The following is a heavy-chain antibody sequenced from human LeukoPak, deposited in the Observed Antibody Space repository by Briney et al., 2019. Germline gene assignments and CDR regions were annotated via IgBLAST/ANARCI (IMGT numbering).Heavy chain of an antibody. CDR3: AKTFSSWHEYYYYYMDV. Sequence: SETLSLTCTVSGGSISSSSYYWGWIRQPPGKGLEWIGSIYYSGYTYYNPSVESRVTISVDTSKNQFSLKLSSVTAADTAVYYCAKTFSSWHEYYYYYMDVWGKGTTVTVSS. V-gene: IGHV4-39*01. J-gene: IGHJ6*03. CDR2: IYYSGYT. D-gene: IGHD6-13*01. CDR1: GGSISSSSYY.